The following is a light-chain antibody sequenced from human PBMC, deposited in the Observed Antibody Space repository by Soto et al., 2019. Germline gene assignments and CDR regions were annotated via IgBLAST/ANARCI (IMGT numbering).Light chain of an antibody. CDR2: KAS. Sequence: EIQMTQCPSSLSSSIGDRVTITCQASQDISNYLNWYQQKPGKAPKLLIYKASSLESGVPSRFSGSGSGTEFTLTISSLQPEDFATYFCQQSYSTPPWTFGQGTKVDI. CDR1: QDISNY. V-gene: IGKV1-39*01. J-gene: IGKJ1*01. CDR3: QQSYSTPPWT.